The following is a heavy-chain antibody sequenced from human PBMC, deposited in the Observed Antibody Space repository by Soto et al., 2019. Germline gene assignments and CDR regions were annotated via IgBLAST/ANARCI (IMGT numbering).Heavy chain of an antibody. V-gene: IGHV4-39*01. Sequence: ASETLSLTCTVSGGSISSSSYYWGWIRQPPGKGLEWIGSIYYSGSTYYNPSLKSRVTISVDTSKNQFSLKLSSVTAADTAVYYCARMRLPNWFDPWGQGTLVTVSS. CDR1: GGSISSSSYY. D-gene: IGHD3-16*01. CDR2: IYYSGST. CDR3: ARMRLPNWFDP. J-gene: IGHJ5*02.